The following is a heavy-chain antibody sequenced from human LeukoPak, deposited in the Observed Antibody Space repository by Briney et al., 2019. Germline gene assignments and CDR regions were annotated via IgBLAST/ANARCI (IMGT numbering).Heavy chain of an antibody. D-gene: IGHD2-2*01. CDR1: GFTFSSYG. CDR3: ARVGYRCSSTSCYGMDV. Sequence: PGGSLRLSCAASGFTFSSYGMHWVRQAPGKGLEWVAVIAYDGSNKYYADSVKGRFTISRDNSKNTLYLQMNSLRAEDTAVYYCARVGYRCSSTSCYGMDVWGQGTTVTVSS. J-gene: IGHJ6*02. V-gene: IGHV3-30*03. CDR2: IAYDGSNK.